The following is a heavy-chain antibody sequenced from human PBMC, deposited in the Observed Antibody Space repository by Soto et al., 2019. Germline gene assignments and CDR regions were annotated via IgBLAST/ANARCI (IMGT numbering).Heavy chain of an antibody. V-gene: IGHV3-30-3*01. Sequence: GGSLRLSCAASGFTFSSYAMHWVRQAPGKGLEWVAVISYDGSNKYYADSVKGRFTISRDNSKNTLYLQMNSLRAEDTAVYYCARPPQYYYDSSGYYDYWGQGTLVTVSS. CDR2: ISYDGSNK. CDR1: GFTFSSYA. D-gene: IGHD3-22*01. CDR3: ARPPQYYYDSSGYYDY. J-gene: IGHJ4*02.